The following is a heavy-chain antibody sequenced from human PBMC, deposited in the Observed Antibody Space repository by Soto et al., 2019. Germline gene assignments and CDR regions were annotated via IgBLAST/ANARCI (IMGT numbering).Heavy chain of an antibody. J-gene: IGHJ4*02. CDR3: AAGYDSSGTDY. CDR2: IYYSGST. Sequence: SETLSLTCTVSGGSISSYYWSWIRRPPGKGLEWIGYIYYSGSTNYNPSLKSRVTISVDTSKNQFSLKLSSVTAADTAVYYCAAGYDSSGTDYWGQGTLVTVSS. D-gene: IGHD3-22*01. V-gene: IGHV4-59*01. CDR1: GGSISSYY.